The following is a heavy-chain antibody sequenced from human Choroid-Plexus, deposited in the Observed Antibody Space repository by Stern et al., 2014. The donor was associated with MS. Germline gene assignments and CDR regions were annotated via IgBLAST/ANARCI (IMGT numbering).Heavy chain of an antibody. D-gene: IGHD2/OR15-2a*01. CDR3: AKDRQYLTYFCDH. CDR1: GFTFGSCA. J-gene: IGHJ5*02. Sequence: MQLVESGGGVVQPGRPLRLSCVASGFTFGSCAMHWVRQAPGKGLEWVAGVSYDGSNKYYADSVKGRFTISRDNSQNTLYMQMSSLRPEDTAVYYCAKDRQYLTYFCDHWGQGSLVTVSS. V-gene: IGHV3-30*18. CDR2: VSYDGSNK.